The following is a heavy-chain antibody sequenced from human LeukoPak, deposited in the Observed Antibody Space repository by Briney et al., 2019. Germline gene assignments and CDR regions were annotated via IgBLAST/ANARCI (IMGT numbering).Heavy chain of an antibody. CDR1: GFTFSSYW. Sequence: PGGSLRLSCAASGFTFSSYWMHWVRQAPGKGLEWVSVIYSGGSTYYADSVKGRFTISRDNSKNTLYLQMNSLRAEDTAVYYCARSPTILDAFDIWGQGTMVTVSS. J-gene: IGHJ3*02. CDR3: ARSPTILDAFDI. V-gene: IGHV3-53*01. D-gene: IGHD3-9*01. CDR2: IYSGGST.